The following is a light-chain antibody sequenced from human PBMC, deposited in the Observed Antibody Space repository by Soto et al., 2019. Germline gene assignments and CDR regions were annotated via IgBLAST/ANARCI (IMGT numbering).Light chain of an antibody. CDR1: ESVSSN. V-gene: IGKV3-15*01. CDR3: QHYNDWPIT. CDR2: GAS. Sequence: ILMTQSPGTLSLSPGERATLSCRASESVSSNLAWYQQKPGQAPRLLIFGASTRATGIPVRFSGRGSGTEFTLTISSLQSEDSGVYFCQHYNDWPITFGQGTRLEI. J-gene: IGKJ5*01.